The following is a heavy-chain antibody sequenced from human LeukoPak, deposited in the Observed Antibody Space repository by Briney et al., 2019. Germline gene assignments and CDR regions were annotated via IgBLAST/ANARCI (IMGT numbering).Heavy chain of an antibody. J-gene: IGHJ4*02. CDR1: GFIFSSYS. D-gene: IGHD3-22*01. CDR2: ISGSSITI. CDR3: ARDLYYYDSSGYYH. V-gene: IGHV3-48*01. Sequence: GGSLRLSCAASGFIFSSYSMNWVRQAPGKGLEWVSYISGSSITIYYADSVKGRFTISRDNAKNSLYLQMNSLRAEDTAVYYCARDLYYYDSSGYYHWGQGTLVTVSS.